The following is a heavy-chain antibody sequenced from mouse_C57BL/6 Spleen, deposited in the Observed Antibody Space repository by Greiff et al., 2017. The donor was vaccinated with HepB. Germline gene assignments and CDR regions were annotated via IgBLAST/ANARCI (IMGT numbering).Heavy chain of an antibody. Sequence: EVKLVESGGGLVKPGGSLKLSCAASGFTFSSYAMSWVRQTPEKRLEWVATISDGGSYTYYPDNVKGRFIISRDNAKNNLYLQMSHLKSEDTAMYYCARDGAGYYAMDYWGQGTSVTVSS. CDR3: ARDGAGYYAMDY. CDR1: GFTFSSYA. D-gene: IGHD3-3*01. V-gene: IGHV5-4*01. CDR2: ISDGGSYT. J-gene: IGHJ4*01.